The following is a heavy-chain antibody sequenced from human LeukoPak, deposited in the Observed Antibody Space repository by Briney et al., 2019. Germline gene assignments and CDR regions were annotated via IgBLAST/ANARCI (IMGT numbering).Heavy chain of an antibody. D-gene: IGHD3/OR15-3a*01. J-gene: IGHJ4*02. Sequence: GGSLRLSCAASGFTFSSYAMSWVHQAPGKGLEWVSAISGSGSSTYYADSVKGRFTISRDNSKNTLYLQLNSLRAEDTAVYYCATDGQVWFQGGLDYWGQGTLVTVSS. CDR2: ISGSGSST. CDR1: GFTFSSYA. CDR3: ATDGQVWFQGGLDY. V-gene: IGHV3-23*01.